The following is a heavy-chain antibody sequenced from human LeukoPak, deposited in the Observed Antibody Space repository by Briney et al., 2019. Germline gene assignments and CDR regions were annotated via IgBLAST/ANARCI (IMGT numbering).Heavy chain of an antibody. CDR3: ARVNGDGSSSILNY. CDR1: GYTFTSYG. D-gene: IGHD6-6*01. J-gene: IGHJ4*02. CDR2: ISAYNGNT. Sequence: ASVKVSCKASGYTFTSYGISWVRQAPGPGLEWMGWISAYNGNTNYAQKLQGRVTMTTDTSTSTAYMELRSLRSDDTAVYYCARVNGDGSSSILNYWGQGTLATVSS. V-gene: IGHV1-18*01.